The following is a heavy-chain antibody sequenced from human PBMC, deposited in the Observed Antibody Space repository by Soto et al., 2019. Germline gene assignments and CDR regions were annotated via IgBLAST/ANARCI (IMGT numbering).Heavy chain of an antibody. CDR3: ATTPLSAEYFQH. D-gene: IGHD3-16*01. CDR1: GGTFSSYS. Sequence: SVKVSCKASGGTFSSYSISWVRQAPGQGLEWMGGIIPIVSTANYAQKFQGRVTITADESTSTAYMQLSSLRSEDTAVYYRATTPLSAEYFQHWGQGTLVTVAT. J-gene: IGHJ1*01. V-gene: IGHV1-69*13. CDR2: IIPIVSTA.